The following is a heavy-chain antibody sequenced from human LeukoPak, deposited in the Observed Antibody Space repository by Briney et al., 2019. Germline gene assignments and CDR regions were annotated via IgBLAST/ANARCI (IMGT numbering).Heavy chain of an antibody. D-gene: IGHD2-2*01. CDR3: ATGRTIVVVPAAMPDY. CDR2: ISSSTSTI. CDR1: GFTFSSYS. Sequence: PGGSLRLSCAVSGFTFSSYSMNWVRQAPGKGLEWISYISSSTSTIYYADSVKGRFTISRDNARSSLYLQMNSLRAEDTAVYYCATGRTIVVVPAAMPDYWGQGTLVTVSS. J-gene: IGHJ4*02. V-gene: IGHV3-48*01.